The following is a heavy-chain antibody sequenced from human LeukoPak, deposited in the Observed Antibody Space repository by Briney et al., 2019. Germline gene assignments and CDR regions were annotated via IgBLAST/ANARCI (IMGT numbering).Heavy chain of an antibody. V-gene: IGHV3-48*04. D-gene: IGHD6-25*01. CDR3: VRESETSGWFDH. Sequence: PGGSLRLSCAASGFTFRSYAMQWVRQAPGKGLEWVSYITYNSGTIFYADSVKGRFTISRDNSKNSLSLQMSSLRSEDTALYFCVRESETSGWFDHWGQGTLVTVSS. CDR2: ITYNSGTI. J-gene: IGHJ5*02. CDR1: GFTFRSYA.